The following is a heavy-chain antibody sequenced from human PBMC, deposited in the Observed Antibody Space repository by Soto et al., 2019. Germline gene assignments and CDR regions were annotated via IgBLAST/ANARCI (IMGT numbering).Heavy chain of an antibody. CDR3: ASQMVRGVIITSPVDGAFDI. Sequence: SETLSLTCTVSGGSISSGGYYWSWIRQHPGKGLEWIGYIYYSGSTYYNPSLKSRVTISVDTSKNQFSLKLSSVTAADTAVYYCASQMVRGVIITSPVDGAFDIWGQGTMVTVSS. J-gene: IGHJ3*02. CDR2: IYYSGST. CDR1: GGSISSGGYY. V-gene: IGHV4-31*03. D-gene: IGHD3-10*01.